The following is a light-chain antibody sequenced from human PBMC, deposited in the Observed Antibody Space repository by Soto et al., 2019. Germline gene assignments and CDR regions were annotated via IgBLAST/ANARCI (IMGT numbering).Light chain of an antibody. CDR1: QSVSSS. CDR3: QQRSNWPLT. CDR2: DAS. J-gene: IGKJ4*01. Sequence: EIVLTQSPATLSLSPGERATLSCRASQSVSSSLGWYQQKPGQAPRLLIYDASNRATGIPARFSGSGSGTDFTLIISSLEPEDFAVFYCQQRSNWPLTFGGGTKVEI. V-gene: IGKV3-11*01.